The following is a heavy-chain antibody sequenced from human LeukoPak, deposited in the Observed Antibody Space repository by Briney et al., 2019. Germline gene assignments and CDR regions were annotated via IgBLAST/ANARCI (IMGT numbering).Heavy chain of an antibody. J-gene: IGHJ4*02. Sequence: SVMVSCKASGGTFSSYAISWVRQAPGQGLEWMGGIIPIFGTANYAQKFQGRVTITADESTSTAYMELSSLRSEDTAVYYCATLKATDYYDSSGYYHDYWGRGTLVTVSS. D-gene: IGHD3-22*01. V-gene: IGHV1-69*13. CDR3: ATLKATDYYDSSGYYHDY. CDR1: GGTFSSYA. CDR2: IIPIFGTA.